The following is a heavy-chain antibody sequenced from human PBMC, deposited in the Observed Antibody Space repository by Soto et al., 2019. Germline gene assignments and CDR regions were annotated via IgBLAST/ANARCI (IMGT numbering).Heavy chain of an antibody. CDR3: AGRLYDNGGAFDI. CDR1: GFTVSSNY. Sequence: SRIHSCAASGFTVSSNYMSWVRPAPGKGLEWVSVIYSGGSTYYADSVKGRFTISRDNSKNTLYLQMNSLRAEDTAVYYCAGRLYDNGGAFDIWGQGTMVTVS. D-gene: IGHD2-2*02. CDR2: IYSGGST. J-gene: IGHJ3*02. V-gene: IGHV3-53*01.